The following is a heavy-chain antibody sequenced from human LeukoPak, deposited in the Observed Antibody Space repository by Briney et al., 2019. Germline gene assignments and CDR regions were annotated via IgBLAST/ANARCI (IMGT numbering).Heavy chain of an antibody. CDR2: ISYDGSNK. Sequence: PGGSLRLSCAASGFTFSIYGMHGVRQAPGKGREGVAVISYDGSNKYYADSVKGRFTISRDNSKNTLYLQMNSLRAEDTAVYYCAKASGYGDSRTSLFDYWGQGTLVTVSS. CDR3: AKASGYGDSRTSLFDY. D-gene: IGHD4-17*01. CDR1: GFTFSIYG. J-gene: IGHJ4*02. V-gene: IGHV3-30*18.